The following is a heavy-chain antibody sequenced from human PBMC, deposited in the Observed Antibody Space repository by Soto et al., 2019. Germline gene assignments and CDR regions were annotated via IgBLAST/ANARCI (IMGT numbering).Heavy chain of an antibody. V-gene: IGHV3-23*01. CDR2: MNVGGGST. D-gene: IGHD2-21*01. CDR3: AKKSEIAVPRYYFDL. Sequence: PGGSLRLSCSASGFTFGSYAMIWVRRAPGKGLEWVSSMNVGGGSTYYAESVQGRFTISRDNSKNTLYLQMNSLRVEDTAVYYCAKKSEIAVPRYYFDLWGQGTLVTVSS. CDR1: GFTFGSYA. J-gene: IGHJ4*02.